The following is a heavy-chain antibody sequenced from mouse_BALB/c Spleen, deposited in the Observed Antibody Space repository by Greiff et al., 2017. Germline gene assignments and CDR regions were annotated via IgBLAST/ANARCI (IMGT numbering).Heavy chain of an antibody. D-gene: IGHD2-4*01. CDR1: GFSFTSYG. J-gene: IGHJ4*01. CDR3: ARASYDYPYAMDY. Sequence: VHLVESGPGLVAPSQSLSITCTVSGFSFTSYGVHWVRQPPGKGLEWLGVIWAGGSTNYNSALMSRLSISKDNSKSQVFLKMNSLQTDDTAMYYCARASYDYPYAMDYWGQGTSVTVSS. CDR2: IWAGGST. V-gene: IGHV2-9*02.